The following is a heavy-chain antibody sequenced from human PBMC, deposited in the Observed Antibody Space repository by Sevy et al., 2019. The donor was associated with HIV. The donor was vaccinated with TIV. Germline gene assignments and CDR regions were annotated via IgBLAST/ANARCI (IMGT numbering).Heavy chain of an antibody. V-gene: IGHV1-2*02. CDR3: ARSEGSSWRYYYYGMDV. Sequence: ASVKVSCKASGYTFTGYYMHWVRQAPGKGLEWMGWINPNSGGTNYAQKFQGRFTMTRQTSISTAYMELSRLRSDDTAGYYCARSEGSSWRYYYYGMDVWGQGTTVTVSS. J-gene: IGHJ6*02. D-gene: IGHD6-13*01. CDR2: INPNSGGT. CDR1: GYTFTGYY.